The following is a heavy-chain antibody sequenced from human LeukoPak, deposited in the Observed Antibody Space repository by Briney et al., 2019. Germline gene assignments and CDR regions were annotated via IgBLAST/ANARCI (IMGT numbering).Heavy chain of an antibody. CDR1: GGSISSSSYY. CDR3: ARTPPPGGYYYYYMDV. V-gene: IGHV4-39*01. J-gene: IGHJ6*03. CDR2: IYYSGGT. D-gene: IGHD1-14*01. Sequence: SETLSLTCTVSGGSISSSSYYWGWIRQPPGKGLEWIGSIYYSGGTYYNPSLKSRVTISVDTSKNQFSLKLSSVTAADTAVYYCARTPPPGGYYYYYMDVWGKRTTVTVSS.